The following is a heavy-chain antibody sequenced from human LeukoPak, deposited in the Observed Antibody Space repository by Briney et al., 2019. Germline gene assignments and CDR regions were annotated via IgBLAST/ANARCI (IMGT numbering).Heavy chain of an antibody. Sequence: SETLSLTCTVSGYSISSGYYWGWIRQPPGKGLEWIGYIYYSGSTNYNPSLKSRVTISVDMSKNQFSLKLSSVTAADTAVYYCARLGGNQPFDYWGQGTLVTVSS. D-gene: IGHD4-23*01. J-gene: IGHJ4*02. CDR2: IYYSGST. CDR1: GYSISSGYY. CDR3: ARLGGNQPFDY. V-gene: IGHV4-38-2*02.